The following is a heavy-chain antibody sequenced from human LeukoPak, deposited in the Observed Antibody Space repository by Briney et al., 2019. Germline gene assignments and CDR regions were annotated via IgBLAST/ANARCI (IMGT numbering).Heavy chain of an antibody. D-gene: IGHD3-10*01. J-gene: IGHJ4*02. CDR3: AKVWLISGREFFDY. CDR2: ISAYNGNT. CDR1: GGTFSSYA. V-gene: IGHV1-18*01. Sequence: GSSVKVSCKASGGTFSSYAISWVRQAPGQGLEWMGWISAYNGNTNYAQKVQGRVTMTTDTATSTAYMELRSLRTDDTAVYYCAKVWLISGREFFDYWGQGTLVTVSS.